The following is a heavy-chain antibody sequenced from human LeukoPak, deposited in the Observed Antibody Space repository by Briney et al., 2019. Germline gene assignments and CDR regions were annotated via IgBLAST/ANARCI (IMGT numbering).Heavy chain of an antibody. Sequence: GGSLRLSCAAPGFTFSSYGMHWVRQAPGKGLEWVAVIWYDGSNKYYADSVKGRFTISRDNSKNTLYLQMNSLRAEDTAVYYCARDLGIAARDAFDIWGQGTMVTVSS. J-gene: IGHJ3*02. CDR2: IWYDGSNK. D-gene: IGHD6-6*01. CDR1: GFTFSSYG. CDR3: ARDLGIAARDAFDI. V-gene: IGHV3-33*01.